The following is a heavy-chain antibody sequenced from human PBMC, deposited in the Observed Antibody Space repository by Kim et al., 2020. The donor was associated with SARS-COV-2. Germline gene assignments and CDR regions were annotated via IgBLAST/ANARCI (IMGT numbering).Heavy chain of an antibody. Sequence: SVKVSCKASGFTFTSSAVQWVRQARGQRLEWIGWIVVGSGNTNYAQKFQERVTITRDMSTSTAYMELSSLRSEDTAVYYCAADGSGITMVRGFRYYYGMDVWGQGTTVTVSS. CDR1: GFTFTSSA. D-gene: IGHD3-10*01. V-gene: IGHV1-58*01. CDR3: AADGSGITMVRGFRYYYGMDV. J-gene: IGHJ6*02. CDR2: IVVGSGNT.